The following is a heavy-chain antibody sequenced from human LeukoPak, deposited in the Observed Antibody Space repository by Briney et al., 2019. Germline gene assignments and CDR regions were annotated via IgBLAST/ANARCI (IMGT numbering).Heavy chain of an antibody. CDR1: GVSISSGSYY. Sequence: PSETLSLTCTVSGVSISSGSYYWSWIRQPAGKGLEWIGRIYTSGSSNYNPSLKSRVTISVDTSKNQFSLKLSSVTAADTAVYYCARGMRDGYNKWFDPWGQGTLVTVSS. CDR2: IYTSGSS. V-gene: IGHV4-61*02. D-gene: IGHD5-24*01. J-gene: IGHJ5*02. CDR3: ARGMRDGYNKWFDP.